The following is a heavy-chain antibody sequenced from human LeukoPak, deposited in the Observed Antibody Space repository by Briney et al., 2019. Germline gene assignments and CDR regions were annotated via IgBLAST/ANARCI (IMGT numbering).Heavy chain of an antibody. CDR3: ARENDYGGNSDVKYFQH. D-gene: IGHD4-23*01. CDR2: ISYDGSNK. J-gene: IGHJ1*01. V-gene: IGHV3-30-3*01. Sequence: GGSLRLSCAASGFTFSSYAMHWVRQAPGKGLECVAVISYDGSNKYYADSVKGRFTISRDNSKNTLYLQMNSLRAEDTAVYYCARENDYGGNSDVKYFQHWGQGTLVTVSS. CDR1: GFTFSSYA.